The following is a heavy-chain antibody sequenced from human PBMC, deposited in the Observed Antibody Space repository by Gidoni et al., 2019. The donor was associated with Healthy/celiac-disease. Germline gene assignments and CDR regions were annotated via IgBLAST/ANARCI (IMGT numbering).Heavy chain of an antibody. D-gene: IGHD6-13*01. CDR1: GYSSSSGYY. Sequence: QVQLQESGPGLVKPSETLSLTCTVSGYSSSSGYYWGWIRQPPGKGLEWIGSIYHSGSTYYNPSLKSRVTISVDTSKNQFSLKLSSVTAADTAVYYCARAHTIFVPSVQQLVPWFDPWGQGTLVTVSS. CDR3: ARAHTIFVPSVQQLVPWFDP. V-gene: IGHV4-38-2*02. CDR2: IYHSGST. J-gene: IGHJ5*02.